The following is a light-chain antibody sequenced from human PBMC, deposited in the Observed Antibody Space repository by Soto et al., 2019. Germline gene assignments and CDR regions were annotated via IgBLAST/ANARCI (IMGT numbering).Light chain of an antibody. CDR3: QQYENYWT. CDR2: AAS. J-gene: IGKJ1*01. CDR1: QSISSY. V-gene: IGKV1-39*01. Sequence: DIQMTQSPSSLSASVGDRVTITCRASQSISSYLNWYQQKPGKAPKLLIYAASSLQSGVPSRFSGSGSGTEFTLTISSLQPEDFGIYYCQQYENYWTFGQGTKVDI.